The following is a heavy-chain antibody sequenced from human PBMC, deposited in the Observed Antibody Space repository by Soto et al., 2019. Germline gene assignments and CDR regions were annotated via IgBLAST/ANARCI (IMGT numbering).Heavy chain of an antibody. V-gene: IGHV1-46*01. CDR3: ARDLNIYPFVVVTADTGDNWFDP. J-gene: IGHJ5*02. Sequence: VASVKVSCKASGYTFTSYYMHWVRQAPGQGLEWMGIINPSGGSTSYAQKFQGRVTMTRDTSTSTVYMELSSLRSEDTAVYYCARDLNIYPFVVVTADTGDNWFDPWGQGTLVTVSS. CDR1: GYTFTSYY. D-gene: IGHD2-21*02. CDR2: INPSGGST.